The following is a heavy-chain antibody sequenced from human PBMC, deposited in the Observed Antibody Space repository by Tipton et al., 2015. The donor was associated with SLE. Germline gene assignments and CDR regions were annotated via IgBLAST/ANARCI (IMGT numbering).Heavy chain of an antibody. V-gene: IGHV3-30-3*01. Sequence: SLRLSCAASGFTFSSYAMHWVRQAPGKGLEWVAVISYDGSNKYYADSVKGRFTISRDNSKNTPYLQMNSLRAEDTAVYYCARAVGGSYPVGGFDYWGQGTLVTVSS. CDR1: GFTFSSYA. CDR2: ISYDGSNK. CDR3: ARAVGGSYPVGGFDY. D-gene: IGHD1-26*01. J-gene: IGHJ4*02.